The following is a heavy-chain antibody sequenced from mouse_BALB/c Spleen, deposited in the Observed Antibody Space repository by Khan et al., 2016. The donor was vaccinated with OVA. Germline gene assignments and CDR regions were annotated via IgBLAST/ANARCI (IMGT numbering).Heavy chain of an antibody. Sequence: EVQLLETGGDLVKPGGSLKLSCAASGFTFSSYGMSWVRQTPDKRLEWVATISSGGSYTYYPDSVKGRFTLSRDNAKNTLYLQMSSLKSEDTAMYYCARLYAMDYWGQGTSGTVSS. CDR2: ISSGGSYT. V-gene: IGHV5-6*01. CDR3: ARLYAMDY. CDR1: GFTFSSYG. J-gene: IGHJ4*01.